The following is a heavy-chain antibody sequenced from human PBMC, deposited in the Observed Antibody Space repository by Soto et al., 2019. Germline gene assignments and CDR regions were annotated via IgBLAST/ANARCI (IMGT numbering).Heavy chain of an antibody. CDR1: GDTFSTYT. V-gene: IGHV1-69*13. J-gene: IGHJ6*02. D-gene: IGHD1-1*01. CDR2: IIPWAATS. CDR3: AREGLVLVPTTGNSGYYCCALDV. Sequence: GASLKVSCKASGDTFSTYTITWMRQAPGQGLEWMGGIIPWAATSKYAQKFQGRVTITADESTSTVSLELSTLRPDDTAVYYCAREGLVLVPTTGNSGYYCCALDVWGQGTTVTVSS.